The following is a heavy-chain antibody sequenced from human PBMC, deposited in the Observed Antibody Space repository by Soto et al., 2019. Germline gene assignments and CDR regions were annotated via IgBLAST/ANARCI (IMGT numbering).Heavy chain of an antibody. V-gene: IGHV1-18*01. D-gene: IGHD3-3*01. CDR2: ISAYNGNT. CDR3: AREYYDSGNWFDP. J-gene: IGHJ5*02. CDR1: GYTFTSYG. Sequence: DSVKVSCKSSGYTFTSYGISWVRQAPGQGLEWMGWISAYNGNTNYAQKLQGRVTMTTDTSTSTAYMDLRSLRSDDTAVYYCAREYYDSGNWFDPWGHGTLVNVSS.